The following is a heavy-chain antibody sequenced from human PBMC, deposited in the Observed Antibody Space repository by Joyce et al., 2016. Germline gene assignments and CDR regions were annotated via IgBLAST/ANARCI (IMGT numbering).Heavy chain of an antibody. J-gene: IGHJ4*02. V-gene: IGHV3-30*18. CDR3: AKDGEGGIAVTRRKYLDY. Sequence: QVQLVESGGGVVQPGRALRLSCAASGFTFSNYGMNWVRQAPGKGLECMAIIWYDGTNKYYGDSVKGRFTISRDNSKNTVYLQMDSLRTEDTAVYYCAKDGEGGIAVTRRKYLDYWGQGTLVTVSS. CDR1: GFTFSNYG. CDR2: IWYDGTNK. D-gene: IGHD6-19*01.